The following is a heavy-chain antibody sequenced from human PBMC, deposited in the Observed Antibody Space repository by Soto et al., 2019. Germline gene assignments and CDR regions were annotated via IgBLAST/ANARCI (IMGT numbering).Heavy chain of an antibody. J-gene: IGHJ5*02. V-gene: IGHV4-59*01. CDR2: IYYSGST. CDR3: ARVPYDFWSGYSWFDP. Sequence: SETLSLTCTVSGGSISSYYWSWIRQPPGKGLEWIGYIYYSGSTNYNPSLKSRVTISVDTSKNQFSLKLSSVTAADTAVYYCARVPYDFWSGYSWFDPWGQGTLVTVSS. CDR1: GGSISSYY. D-gene: IGHD3-3*01.